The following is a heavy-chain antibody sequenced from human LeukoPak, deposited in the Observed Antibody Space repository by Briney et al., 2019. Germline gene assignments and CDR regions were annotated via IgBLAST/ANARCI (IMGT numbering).Heavy chain of an antibody. CDR2: TYYRSKWYN. D-gene: IGHD3-10*01. V-gene: IGHV6-1*01. J-gene: IGHJ5*02. Sequence: SQTLSLTCAISGDSVSSNSAAWNWIRQSPSRGLEWLGRTYYRSKWYNDYAVSVKSRITINPDTSKNQFSLQLNSVTPEDTAVYYCVRDPNLWFGEPLGWFDPWGQGTLVTVSS. CDR1: GDSVSSNSAA. CDR3: VRDPNLWFGEPLGWFDP.